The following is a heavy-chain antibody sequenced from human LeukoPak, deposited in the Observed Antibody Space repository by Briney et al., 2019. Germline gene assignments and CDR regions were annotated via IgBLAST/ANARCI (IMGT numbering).Heavy chain of an antibody. Sequence: ASVKVSCKASGYTFTSYYMHWVRQAPGQGLEWMGGIIPILGIANYAQKFQGRVTITADKSTSTAYMELSSLRSEDTAVYYCARDLVMVRGVMFDYWGQGTLVTVSS. V-gene: IGHV1-69*10. CDR2: IIPILGIA. D-gene: IGHD3-10*01. J-gene: IGHJ4*02. CDR1: GYTFTSYY. CDR3: ARDLVMVRGVMFDY.